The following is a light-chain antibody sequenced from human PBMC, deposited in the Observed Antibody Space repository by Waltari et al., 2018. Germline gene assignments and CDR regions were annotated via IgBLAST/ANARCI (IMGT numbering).Light chain of an antibody. Sequence: ENEMIQSQLSLPVTLREPDSITCRTSQSLLHSRGYHYLHWYLQKQGQSPQLLIYWDSNRASGVPDRFSGSGSGTNFTLKITRVEAEDVGVYYCMQGLQVPYTFGQGTKLEI. CDR2: WDS. CDR1: QSLLHSRGYHY. V-gene: IGKV2-28*01. J-gene: IGKJ2*01. CDR3: MQGLQVPYT.